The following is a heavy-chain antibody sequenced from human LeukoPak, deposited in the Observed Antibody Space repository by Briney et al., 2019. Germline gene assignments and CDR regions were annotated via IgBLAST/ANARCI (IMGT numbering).Heavy chain of an antibody. CDR1: GYTFTGYG. D-gene: IGHD1-26*01. Sequence: ASVKVSCKASGYTFTGYGISWVRQAPGQGLEWMGWISAYNGNTNYAQKLQGRVTMTTDTSTSTAYMELRSLRSDDTAVYYCARPSGSYEDDAFDIWGQGTMVTVSS. CDR2: ISAYNGNT. V-gene: IGHV1-18*04. CDR3: ARPSGSYEDDAFDI. J-gene: IGHJ3*02.